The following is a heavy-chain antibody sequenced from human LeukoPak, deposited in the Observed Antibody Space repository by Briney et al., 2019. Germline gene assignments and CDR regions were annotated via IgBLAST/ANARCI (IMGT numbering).Heavy chain of an antibody. V-gene: IGHV3-23*01. CDR2: INDSGGST. CDR1: GFTFSDYH. Sequence: PGGSLRLSCVVSGFTFSDYHMNWVRQAPGKGLEWVSSINDSGGSTYYADSVKGRFTISRDNSKNTLYVQMNSLRAEDTATYYCAKVGGKIALWGQGTLVTVSS. J-gene: IGHJ4*02. CDR3: AKVGGKIAL. D-gene: IGHD2/OR15-2a*01.